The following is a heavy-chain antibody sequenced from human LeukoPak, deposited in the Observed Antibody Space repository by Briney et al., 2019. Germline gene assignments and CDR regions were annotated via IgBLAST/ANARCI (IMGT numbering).Heavy chain of an antibody. CDR2: VSYSGST. J-gene: IGHJ4*02. D-gene: IGHD2/OR15-2a*01. Sequence: PSETLSLTCTVSGGFISGSGYYWGWIRQPPGKGLEWIGTVSYSGSTYYNPSLKSRVTISVDTPKNQFSLKLTSVTAADTAVYYCARALNGYFYAFDSWGQGTLVTVSS. CDR3: ARALNGYFYAFDS. CDR1: GGFISGSGYY. V-gene: IGHV4-39*01.